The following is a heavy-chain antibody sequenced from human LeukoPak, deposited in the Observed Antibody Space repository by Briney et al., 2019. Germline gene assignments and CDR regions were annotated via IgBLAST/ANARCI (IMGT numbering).Heavy chain of an antibody. Sequence: GGSLRLSCAASGFTFSSYGMHWVRQAPGKGLEWVAFTRYDGSNKYYADSVKGRFTISRDNSKNTLYLQMNSLRAEDTAVYYCAKDNLAYCGGDCSYFDYWGQGTLVTVSS. D-gene: IGHD2-21*01. CDR2: TRYDGSNK. V-gene: IGHV3-30*02. J-gene: IGHJ4*02. CDR3: AKDNLAYCGGDCSYFDY. CDR1: GFTFSSYG.